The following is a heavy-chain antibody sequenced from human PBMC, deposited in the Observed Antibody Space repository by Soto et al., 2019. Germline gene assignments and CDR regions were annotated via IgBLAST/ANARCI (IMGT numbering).Heavy chain of an antibody. Sequence: QVQLQESGPGLVKPSETLSLTCTVSGGSVSSGNHYWSWLRQPPGKGLEWIGYIYYSGSTSYNPSLNSRVTMSADMSKNPISLKLVSMAAADTATYYCGSVTVENKRWGFDSWGQGTLFTVSS. J-gene: IGHJ5*01. CDR2: IYYSGST. CDR3: GSVTVENKRWGFDS. D-gene: IGHD2-21*02. V-gene: IGHV4-61*01. CDR1: GGSVSSGNHY.